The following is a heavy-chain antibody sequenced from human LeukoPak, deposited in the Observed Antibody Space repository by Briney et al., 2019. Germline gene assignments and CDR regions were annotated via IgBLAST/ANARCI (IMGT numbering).Heavy chain of an antibody. V-gene: IGHV3-33*08. CDR3: ARWRAGIAVAVDY. D-gene: IGHD6-19*01. CDR1: GFTFSDYD. CDR2: IWYDGSNK. Sequence: GGSLRHSCAASGFTFSDYDIHWVRQAPGKGLEWVALIWYDGSNKFYADSVKGRFTISRDNSKNTLYLQMNSLRAEDTAVYYCARWRAGIAVAVDYWGQGTLVTVSS. J-gene: IGHJ4*02.